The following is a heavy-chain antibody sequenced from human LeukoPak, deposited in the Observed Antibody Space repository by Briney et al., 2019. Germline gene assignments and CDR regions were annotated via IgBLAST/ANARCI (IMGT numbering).Heavy chain of an antibody. J-gene: IGHJ4*02. V-gene: IGHV3-43*02. CDR2: ISGDGGST. CDR3: AKDITSGRGYSYGWFFDY. Sequence: SGGSLRLSCAASGFTFDDYAMHWVRQVPGKGLEWVSLISGDGGSTYYADSVKGRFTISRDNSKNSLYLQMNSLRTEDTALYYCAKDITSGRGYSYGWFFDYWGQGTLVTVSS. D-gene: IGHD5-18*01. CDR1: GFTFDDYA.